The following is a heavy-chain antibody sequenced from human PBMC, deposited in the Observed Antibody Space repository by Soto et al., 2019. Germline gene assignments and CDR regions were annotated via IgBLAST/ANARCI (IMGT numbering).Heavy chain of an antibody. CDR1: GLIFSDYH. D-gene: IGHD6-19*01. V-gene: IGHV3-72*01. CDR3: AMLGGWSGGSSGMDV. J-gene: IGHJ6*01. Sequence: EVQLVESGGGLVQPGGSLRLSCAASGLIFSDYHMDWVRQAPGKGLEWVGRIRRKANSYTTEYAASVKGRFTISRDDSTTPLYLQTTSLKSADTAVYYSAMLGGWSGGSSGMDVWGQGTTVTVSS. CDR2: IRRKANSYTT.